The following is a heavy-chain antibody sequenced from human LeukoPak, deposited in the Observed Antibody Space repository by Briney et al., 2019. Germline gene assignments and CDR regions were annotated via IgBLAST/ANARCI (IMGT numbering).Heavy chain of an antibody. CDR2: ISGSGGST. CDR1: GFXFSSYA. Sequence: PGGSLRLSCAASGFXFSSYAISWVRQAPGKGLEWVSAISGSGGSTYYADSVKGRFTISRDNSKNTLYLQMNSLRAEDTAVYYCAKAGVTGIVGATTLGYWGQGTLVTVSS. V-gene: IGHV3-23*01. D-gene: IGHD1-26*01. J-gene: IGHJ4*02. CDR3: AKAGVTGIVGATTLGY.